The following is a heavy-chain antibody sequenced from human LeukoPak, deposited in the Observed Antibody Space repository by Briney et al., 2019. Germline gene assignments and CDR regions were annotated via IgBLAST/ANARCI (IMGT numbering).Heavy chain of an antibody. CDR3: ARAADDSSGYHPRYYYYYMDV. CDR1: GYTFTGYY. V-gene: IGHV1-2*02. J-gene: IGHJ6*03. CDR2: INPNSGGT. D-gene: IGHD3-22*01. Sequence: ASVKVSCKASGYTFTGYYMHWVRQAPGQGLEWMGWINPNSGGTNYAQKFQGRVTMTRDTSISTAYMDLNRLRSDDRAVYYCARAADDSSGYHPRYYYYYMDVWGKGTTVTVSS.